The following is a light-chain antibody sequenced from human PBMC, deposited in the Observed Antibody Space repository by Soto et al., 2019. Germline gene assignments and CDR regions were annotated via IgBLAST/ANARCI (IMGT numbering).Light chain of an antibody. CDR2: AAS. Sequence: DIQLTQSPSFLSASVGDRVTITCRASQGISSYLAWYQQKPGKAPNLLIYAASTLQSGVPSRFSGSGSGTEVTLTISSLQPEDFATYYCQQLNSYPIIFGQGTRLEIK. CDR3: QQLNSYPII. J-gene: IGKJ5*01. V-gene: IGKV1-9*01. CDR1: QGISSY.